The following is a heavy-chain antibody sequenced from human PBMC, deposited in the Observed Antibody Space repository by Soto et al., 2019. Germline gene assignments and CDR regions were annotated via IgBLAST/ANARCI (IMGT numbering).Heavy chain of an antibody. D-gene: IGHD3-10*01. J-gene: IGHJ4*02. CDR2: INPSGGST. CDR1: GYTFISYY. V-gene: IGHV1-46*03. Sequence: ASVKVSCKASGYTFISYYMHWVRQAPGQGLEWMGIINPSGGSTSYAQKFQGRVTMTRDTSTSTVYMELSSLRSEDTAVYYCASGPLAAKIQLWLGSPLPGYWGQGTLVTVSS. CDR3: ASGPLAAKIQLWLGSPLPGY.